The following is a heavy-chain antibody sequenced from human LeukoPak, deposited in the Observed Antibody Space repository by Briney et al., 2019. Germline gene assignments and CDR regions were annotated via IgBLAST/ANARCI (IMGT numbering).Heavy chain of an antibody. J-gene: IGHJ6*02. CDR2: IDPSDSYT. CDR1: GYSFTNYW. V-gene: IGHV5-10-1*01. Sequence: GESLKISCKGSGYSFTNYWITWVRQMPGKGLECVGKIDPSDSYTNYSPSFQGHVTISADKSISTAYLQWSSLKASDTAIYYCARPRYFGYYYGMDVWGQGTTATVSS. D-gene: IGHD3-9*01. CDR3: ARPRYFGYYYGMDV.